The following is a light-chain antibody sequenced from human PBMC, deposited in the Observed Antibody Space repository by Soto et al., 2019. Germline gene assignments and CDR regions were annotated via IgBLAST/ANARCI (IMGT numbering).Light chain of an antibody. J-gene: IGLJ3*02. CDR2: PNS. Sequence: QSVLTQSPSASGTPGQRVSISCSGSSSNIGSNNVYWYQQFPGSAPRFLTYPNSPRPSGVPDRFSASKSGTSASLVISGLRPEDEATYYCATWDDSPSGRSWVFGGGTKLTVL. V-gene: IGLV1-47*01. CDR1: SSNIGSNN. CDR3: ATWDDSPSGRSWV.